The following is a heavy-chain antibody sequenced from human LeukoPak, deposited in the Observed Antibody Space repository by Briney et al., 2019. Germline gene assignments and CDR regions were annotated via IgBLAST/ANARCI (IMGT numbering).Heavy chain of an antibody. CDR2: IHINGRT. D-gene: IGHD3-10*01. J-gene: IGHJ4*02. V-gene: IGHV4-4*09. Sequence: SETLSLTCTVSGDSISSYYWSWIRQTPGKGLEWIGYIHINGRTNYSPSLKSRVTMSVDSSKNQLSLMLSSVTAADTAVYCTRRAPTSYGHYLDSWGQGTLVTVSS. CDR1: GDSISSYY. CDR3: RRAPTSYGHYLDS.